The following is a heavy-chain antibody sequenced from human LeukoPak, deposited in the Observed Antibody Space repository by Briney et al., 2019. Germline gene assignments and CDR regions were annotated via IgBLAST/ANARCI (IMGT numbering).Heavy chain of an antibody. V-gene: IGHV4-30-4*08. D-gene: IGHD3-10*01. CDR2: IYYSGST. CDR1: GFTFSSYA. J-gene: IGHJ4*02. CDR3: ARGSRVPRYFDY. Sequence: LRLSCAASGFTFSSYAMSWVRQAPGKGLEWIGYIYYSGSTYYNPSLKSRVTISVGTSKNQFSLKLSSVTAADTAVYYCARGSRVPRYFDYWGQGTLVTVSS.